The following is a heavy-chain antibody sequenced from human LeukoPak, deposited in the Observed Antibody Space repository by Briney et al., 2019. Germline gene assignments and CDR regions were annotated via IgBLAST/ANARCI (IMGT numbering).Heavy chain of an antibody. CDR2: INHSGST. D-gene: IGHD2-8*02. CDR1: GGSFSGYY. Sequence: PSETLSLTCAVYGGSFSGYYWSWIRQPPGKGLEWIGEINHSGSTNYNPSLKSRVTISVDTSKNQFSLKLSSVTAADTAVYYCARGPRYCTGGACYWFDPWGQGTLVTVSS. CDR3: ARGPRYCTGGACYWFDP. J-gene: IGHJ5*02. V-gene: IGHV4-34*01.